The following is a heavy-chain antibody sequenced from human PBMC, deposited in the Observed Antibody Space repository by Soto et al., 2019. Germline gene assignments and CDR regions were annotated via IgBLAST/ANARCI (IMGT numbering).Heavy chain of an antibody. CDR2: IIPIFGTA. CDR3: ARKEYNWNPRYYYGMDV. CDR1: GGTFSSYA. D-gene: IGHD1-20*01. Sequence: KVSCKASGGTFSSYAISWLRQAPGQGLEWMGGIIPIFGTANYAQKFQGRVTITADESTSTAYMELSSLRSEDTAVYYCARKEYNWNPRYYYGMDVWGQGTTVTVSS. V-gene: IGHV1-69*01. J-gene: IGHJ6*02.